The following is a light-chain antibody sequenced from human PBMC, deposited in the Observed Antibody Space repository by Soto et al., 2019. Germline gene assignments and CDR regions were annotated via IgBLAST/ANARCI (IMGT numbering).Light chain of an antibody. CDR2: KAS. V-gene: IGKV1-5*03. CDR1: QSISSW. CDR3: QQYNDYPWT. Sequence: DIQMTQSPSTLSASVGDRVTITCRASQSISSWLAWYQQKPGKAPKLLIYKASSLESGVPSRFSGSGSGTEFTLTSSSLQPDDFATYYCQQYNDYPWTCGQGTKVEIK. J-gene: IGKJ1*01.